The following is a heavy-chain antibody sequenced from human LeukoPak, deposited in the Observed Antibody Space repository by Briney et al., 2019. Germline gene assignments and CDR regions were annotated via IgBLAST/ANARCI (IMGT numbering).Heavy chain of an antibody. CDR3: ARLYYYDSSGYYSDY. CDR2: IYYSGST. V-gene: IGHV4-31*03. D-gene: IGHD3-22*01. J-gene: IGHJ4*02. CDR1: GGSISSGGYY. Sequence: SETLSLTCTVSGGSISSGGYYWSWIRQHPGKGLEWIGYIYYSGSTYYNPSLKSRVTISVDTSKNQFSLKLSSVTAADTAVYYCARLYYYDSSGYYSDYWGQGTLVTVSS.